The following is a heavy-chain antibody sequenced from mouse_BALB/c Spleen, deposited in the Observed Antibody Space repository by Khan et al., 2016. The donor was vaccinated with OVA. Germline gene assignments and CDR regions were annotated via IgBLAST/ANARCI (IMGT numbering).Heavy chain of an antibody. CDR2: INYSGRS. J-gene: IGHJ2*01. Sequence: EVQLQESGTSLVKPSQTLSLTCSVTGDSITRGCLGWIRKFPGHELEYMGYINYSGRSYYYPALNRRISITRDTSKYKHYLRLKSVTSEDTATYYSARDRTKGVYFDYWGQGTTLTVSS. CDR1: GDSITRGC. V-gene: IGHV3-8*02. CDR3: ARDRTKGVYFDY. D-gene: IGHD1-3*01.